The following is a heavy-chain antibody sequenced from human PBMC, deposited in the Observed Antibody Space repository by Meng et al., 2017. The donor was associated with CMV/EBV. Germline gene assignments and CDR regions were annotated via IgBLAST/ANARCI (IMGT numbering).Heavy chain of an antibody. D-gene: IGHD3-22*01. J-gene: IGHJ4*02. CDR1: GFTVSSNY. CDR3: AREYYDSSGYYCAY. V-gene: IGHV3-53*01. Sequence: GESLKISCAASGFTVSSNYMSWVRQAPGKGLEWVSVIYSGGSTYYADSVKGRFTISRDNPKNTLYLQMNSLRAEDTAVYYCAREYYDSSGYYCAYWGQGTLVTVSS. CDR2: IYSGGST.